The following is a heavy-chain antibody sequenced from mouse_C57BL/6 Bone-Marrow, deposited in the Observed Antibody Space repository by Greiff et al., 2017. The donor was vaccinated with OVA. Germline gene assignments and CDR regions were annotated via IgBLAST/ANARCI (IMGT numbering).Heavy chain of an antibody. Sequence: EVQLVESGGGLVQPGGSLSLSCAASGFTFTDYYMSWVRQPPGKALEWLGFIRNKANGYTTEYSASVKGRFTISRDNSQSILYLQMKALRAEDSATYYCARYPAWLLHYYAMDYWGQGTSVTVSS. CDR2: IRNKANGYTT. CDR1: GFTFTDYY. D-gene: IGHD2-3*01. CDR3: ARYPAWLLHYYAMDY. J-gene: IGHJ4*01. V-gene: IGHV7-3*01.